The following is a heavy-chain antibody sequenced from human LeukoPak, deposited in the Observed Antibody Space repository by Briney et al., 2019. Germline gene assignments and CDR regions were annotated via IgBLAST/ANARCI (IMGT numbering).Heavy chain of an antibody. D-gene: IGHD6-13*01. CDR3: ARLYRHSSSWYSDADV. Sequence: GASLKISCKGSGYSFTSYWIGWVRQMPGKGLEWMGIIYPGDSDTRYSPSFQGQVTISADKSISTAYLQWSSLKASDTAMYYCARLYRHSSSWYSDADVWGQGTTATVSS. V-gene: IGHV5-51*01. CDR2: IYPGDSDT. J-gene: IGHJ6*02. CDR1: GYSFTSYW.